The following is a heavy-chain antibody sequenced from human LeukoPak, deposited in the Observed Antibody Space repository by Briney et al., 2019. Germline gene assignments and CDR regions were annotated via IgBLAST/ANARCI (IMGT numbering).Heavy chain of an antibody. Sequence: GGSLRLSCAASGFTFSSYSTNWVRQAPGKGLEWVSSISSSSSYIYYADSVKGRSTISRDNAKNSLYLQMNSLRAEDTAVYYCARDQGIAVAGTGVDYWGQGTLVTVSS. V-gene: IGHV3-21*01. D-gene: IGHD6-19*01. CDR1: GFTFSSYS. CDR2: ISSSSSYI. CDR3: ARDQGIAVAGTGVDY. J-gene: IGHJ4*02.